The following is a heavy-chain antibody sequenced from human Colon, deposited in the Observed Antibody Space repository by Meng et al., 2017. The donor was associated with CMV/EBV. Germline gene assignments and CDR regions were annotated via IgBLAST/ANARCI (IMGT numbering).Heavy chain of an antibody. D-gene: IGHD2-21*02. Sequence: SVKVSCKASGVTFSKTVLTWVRQAPGQGLEWMGRIIPMFGIPNYAQKFQGRVTITADQSTSIAYMVLRSLRSEDTAVYYCARVSRPYCGGDCYLNPAGMDVWGQGTTVTVSS. V-gene: IGHV1-69*04. CDR3: ARVSRPYCGGDCYLNPAGMDV. CDR2: IIPMFGIP. CDR1: GVTFSKTV. J-gene: IGHJ6*02.